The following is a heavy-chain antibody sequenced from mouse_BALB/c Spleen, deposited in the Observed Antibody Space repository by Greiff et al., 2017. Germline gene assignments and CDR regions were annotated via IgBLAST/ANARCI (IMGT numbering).Heavy chain of an antibody. D-gene: IGHD4-1*01. CDR1: GFTFSSYT. J-gene: IGHJ1*01. V-gene: IGHV5-6-4*01. CDR2: ISSGGSYT. CDR3: TRDLQLTGTYFDV. Sequence: EVQVVESGGGLVKPGGSLKLSCAASGFTFSSYTMSWVRQTPEKRLEWVATISSGGSYTYYPDSVKGRFTISRDNAKNTLYLQMSSLKSEDTAMYYCTRDLQLTGTYFDVWGAGTTVTVSS.